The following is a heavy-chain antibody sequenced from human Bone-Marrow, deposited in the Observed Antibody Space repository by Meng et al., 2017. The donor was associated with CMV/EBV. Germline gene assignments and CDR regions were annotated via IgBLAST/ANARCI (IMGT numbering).Heavy chain of an antibody. V-gene: IGHV3-20*01. CDR2: INWNGGST. CDR3: ARGAGTDMAPAGY. J-gene: IGHJ4*02. Sequence: GGSLKISCAASGFTFDDYGMSWVRQAPGKGLEWVSGINWNGGSTGYADSVKGRFTISRDNAKNSLYLQMNSLRAEDTALYHCARGAGTDMAPAGYWGQGTLVTVSS. D-gene: IGHD5-18*01. CDR1: GFTFDDYG.